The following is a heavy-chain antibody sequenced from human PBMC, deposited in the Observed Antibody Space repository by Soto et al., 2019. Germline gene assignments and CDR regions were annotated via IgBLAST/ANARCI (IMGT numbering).Heavy chain of an antibody. Sequence: GGSLRLSCAASGFTFSRHTMHWVRQAPGKGLEWVAAISDDGSNTYYADSVKGRFTISSDNSKNTLYLQMNSLRAEDTAVYYCARDRGGDKGYYYYGMDVWGQGTTVTVSS. V-gene: IGHV3-30-3*01. CDR3: ARDRGGDKGYYYYGMDV. CDR2: ISDDGSNT. CDR1: GFTFSRHT. D-gene: IGHD2-21*02. J-gene: IGHJ6*02.